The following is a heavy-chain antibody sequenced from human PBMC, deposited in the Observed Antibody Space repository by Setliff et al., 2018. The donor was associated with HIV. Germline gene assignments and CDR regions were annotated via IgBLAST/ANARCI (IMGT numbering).Heavy chain of an antibody. V-gene: IGHV1-2*02. D-gene: IGHD2-15*01. CDR1: GFSFDDYY. CDR2: VIPNSGKT. CDR3: ARDLAYCSGGNCYRPFIYYFYYMDV. J-gene: IGHJ6*03. Sequence: GASVKVSCKASGFSFDDYYIHWVRQAPGQGLEWMGCVIPNSGKTYYAQEFQGRVTMTSDTSINTAYMEVSWLTSDDTAIYYCARDLAYCSGGNCYRPFIYYFYYMDVWGKGATVTVSS.